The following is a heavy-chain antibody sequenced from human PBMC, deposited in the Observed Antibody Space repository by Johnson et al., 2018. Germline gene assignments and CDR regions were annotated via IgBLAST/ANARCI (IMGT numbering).Heavy chain of an antibody. CDR2: IIPILGLA. J-gene: IGHJ6*02. D-gene: IGHD5-12*01. CDR3: ASSSGYVINYYYGMDV. V-gene: IGHV1-69*09. Sequence: QVQLVQSGAEVKKPGSSVKVSCKASGGTFSSYTISWVRQAPGQGLEWMGRIIPILGLANYAQKFQGRVTITADESTSTASMELSSLTSEDTAVYFCASSSGYVINYYYGMDVWGQGTTVTVSS. CDR1: GGTFSSYT.